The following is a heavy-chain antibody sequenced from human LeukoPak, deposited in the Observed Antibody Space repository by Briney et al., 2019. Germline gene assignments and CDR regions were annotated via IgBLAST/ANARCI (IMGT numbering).Heavy chain of an antibody. V-gene: IGHV4-34*01. J-gene: IGHJ5*02. Sequence: PSETLSLTCAVYGGSFSGYYWSWIRQPPGEGLEWIGEINHSGSINYNPSLKSRVTISVDTSKNQFSLKLSSVTAADTAVYYCARTYSSSWAYNWFDPWGQGTLVTVSS. CDR1: GGSFSGYY. CDR3: ARTYSSSWAYNWFDP. CDR2: INHSGSI. D-gene: IGHD6-13*01.